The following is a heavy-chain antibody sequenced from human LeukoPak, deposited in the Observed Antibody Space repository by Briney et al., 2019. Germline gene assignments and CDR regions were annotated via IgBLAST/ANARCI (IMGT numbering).Heavy chain of an antibody. V-gene: IGHV4-34*01. J-gene: IGHJ4*02. CDR2: INHSGST. Sequence: PSDTLSLTCAVYGASLSGYFCTWIRQPPGKGLEWIGEINHSGSTNYNPSLKSRVTISVDTSKNQFSLKLTSVTAADTAVYYCARGVGFVKIDYWGQGTLVTVSP. D-gene: IGHD3-10*01. CDR3: ARGVGFVKIDY. CDR1: GASLSGYF.